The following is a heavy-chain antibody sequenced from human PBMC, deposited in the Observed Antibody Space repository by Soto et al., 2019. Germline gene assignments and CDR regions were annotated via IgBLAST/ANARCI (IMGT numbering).Heavy chain of an antibody. J-gene: IGHJ3*02. CDR2: ISAYKGYT. V-gene: IGHV1-18*04. D-gene: IGHD3-10*01. Sequence: QVHLVQSGAEVKKPGASVKVSCKASGYTLTSYGISWVRQAPGRGPEWMGWISAYKGYTYYAQNLQGRVTMTTDTPTNQAYMEQRTLPSDYTAVYYCAGDLYYYGSGSFLDTFDIWGQGTMVTVSS. CDR1: GYTLTSYG. CDR3: AGDLYYYGSGSFLDTFDI.